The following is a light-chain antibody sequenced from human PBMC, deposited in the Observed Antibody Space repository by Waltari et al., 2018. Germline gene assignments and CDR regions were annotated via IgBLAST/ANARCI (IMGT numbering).Light chain of an antibody. CDR3: QQYGGSPWT. J-gene: IGKJ1*01. V-gene: IGKV3-20*01. Sequence: EIVLTQSPGTLSLSPGEGATLSCRASHTVSSIYLAWYQQKPGQSPRLLIYGAASRATGIPDRFSGSGSGTDFTLTISRLEPEDFAVYYCQQYGGSPWTFGQGTKVEIK. CDR1: HTVSSIY. CDR2: GAA.